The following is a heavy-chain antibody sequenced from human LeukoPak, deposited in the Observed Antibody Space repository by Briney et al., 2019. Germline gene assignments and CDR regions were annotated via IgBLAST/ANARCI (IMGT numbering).Heavy chain of an antibody. V-gene: IGHV4-38-2*02. CDR2: IYHSGTT. D-gene: IGHD6-13*01. J-gene: IGHJ4*02. Sequence: PSETLSLTCTVSGYSINSGYYWGWIRQPPGKGLEWIGSIYHSGTTYYNPSLKSRVTISVDTSKNQFSLKLSSVIAADTAVYYCTSNPAAGWGYYFEYWGQGTLVTVSS. CDR3: TSNPAAGWGYYFEY. CDR1: GYSINSGYY.